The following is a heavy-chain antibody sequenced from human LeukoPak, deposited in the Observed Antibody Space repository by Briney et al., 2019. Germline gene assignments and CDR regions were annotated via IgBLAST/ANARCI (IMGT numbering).Heavy chain of an antibody. CDR1: GGSISSGGYY. CDR2: IYYSGST. J-gene: IGHJ4*02. Sequence: SETLSLTCTVSGGSISSGGYYWSWIRQHPGKSLEWIGYIYYSGSTYYNPSLKSRVTISVDTSKNQFSLKLSSVTAADTAVYYCARAGSSGYLYLDYWGQGTLVTVSS. D-gene: IGHD3-22*01. CDR3: ARAGSSGYLYLDY. V-gene: IGHV4-31*03.